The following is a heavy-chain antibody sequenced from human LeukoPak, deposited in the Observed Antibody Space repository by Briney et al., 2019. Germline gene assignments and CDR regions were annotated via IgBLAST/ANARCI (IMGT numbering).Heavy chain of an antibody. V-gene: IGHV3-21*01. D-gene: IGHD2-2*01. Sequence: PGGSLRLSCAASGFTFSSYSMNWVRQAPGKGLEWVSSISSSSYIYYADSVKGRFTISRDNAKNSLYLQMNSLRAEDTAVYYCARGDCSSTSCYARGPGAAMAINYWGQGTLVTVSS. CDR3: ARGDCSSTSCYARGPGAAMAINY. J-gene: IGHJ4*02. CDR1: GFTFSSYS. CDR2: ISSSSYI.